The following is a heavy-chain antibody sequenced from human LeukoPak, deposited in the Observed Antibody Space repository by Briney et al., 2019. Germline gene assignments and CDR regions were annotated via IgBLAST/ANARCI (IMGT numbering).Heavy chain of an antibody. V-gene: IGHV1-2*04. D-gene: IGHD1-14*01. CDR2: INPNSGGT. CDR1: GYTFTVYY. J-gene: IGHJ4*02. CDR3: ARGDGITPFDY. Sequence: VASVTVSCKASGYTFTVYYMHWVRQAPGQGVEWMGWINPNSGGTNYAQKFQGWVTMTRDTSISTAYMELSRLRSDDTAVYYCARGDGITPFDYWGQGTLVTVSS.